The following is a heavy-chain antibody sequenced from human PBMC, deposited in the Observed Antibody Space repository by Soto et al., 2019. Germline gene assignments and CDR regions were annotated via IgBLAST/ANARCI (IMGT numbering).Heavy chain of an antibody. Sequence: GESLKISCKGSGYSFTSYWIGWVRQMPGKGLEWMGIIYPGDSDTRYSPSFQGQFTISADKSISTAYLQWSSLKASDTAMYYCARLDTAMVYYYYYGMDVWGQGTTVTVSS. J-gene: IGHJ6*02. CDR1: GYSFTSYW. CDR2: IYPGDSDT. V-gene: IGHV5-51*01. CDR3: ARLDTAMVYYYYYGMDV. D-gene: IGHD5-18*01.